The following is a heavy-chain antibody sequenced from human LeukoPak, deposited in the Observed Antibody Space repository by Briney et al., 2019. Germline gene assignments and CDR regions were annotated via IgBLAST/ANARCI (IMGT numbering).Heavy chain of an antibody. V-gene: IGHV4-59*01. D-gene: IGHD4-17*01. CDR2: IYYSGST. CDR1: GGSISSYY. CDR3: AGHDYGDYNVDY. Sequence: KASETLSLTCTVSGGSISSYYWSWIRQPPGKGLEWIGYIYYSGSTNYNPSLKSRVTISVDTSKNQFSLKLSSVTAADTAVYYCAGHDYGDYNVDYWGQGTLVTVSS. J-gene: IGHJ4*02.